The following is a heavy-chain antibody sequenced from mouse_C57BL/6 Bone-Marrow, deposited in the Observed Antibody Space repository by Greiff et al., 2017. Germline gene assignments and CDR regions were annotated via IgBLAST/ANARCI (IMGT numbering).Heavy chain of an antibody. CDR1: GFNIKDDY. J-gene: IGHJ3*01. Sequence: EVQVVESGAELVRPGASVKLSCTASGFNIKDDYMHWVKQRPEQGLEWIGWIDPENGDTEYASKFQGKATITADTSSNTAYLQLSSLTSEATAVYYSTTRAYWGQGTLVTVSA. CDR2: IDPENGDT. V-gene: IGHV14-4*01. CDR3: TTRAY.